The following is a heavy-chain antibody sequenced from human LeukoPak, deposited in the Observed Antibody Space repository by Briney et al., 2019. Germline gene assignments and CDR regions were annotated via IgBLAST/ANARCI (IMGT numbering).Heavy chain of an antibody. Sequence: GGSLRLSCAASGFTFSSSWMTWVRQAPGKGLEWVASIREDGSEKTSVDSVKGRFTISRDNAKNSLYLQMDSLRAEDTAVYYCARVDSGSACASWGQGILVTVSS. CDR1: GFTFSSSW. D-gene: IGHD6-19*01. J-gene: IGHJ1*01. V-gene: IGHV3-7*01. CDR2: IREDGSEK. CDR3: ARVDSGSACAS.